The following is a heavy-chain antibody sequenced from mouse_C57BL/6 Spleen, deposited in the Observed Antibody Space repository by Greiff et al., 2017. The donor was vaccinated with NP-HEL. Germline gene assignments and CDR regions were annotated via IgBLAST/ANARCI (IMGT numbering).Heavy chain of an antibody. CDR3: VRERGVTTTLYFDY. CDR2: IRSKSNNYAT. J-gene: IGHJ2*01. CDR1: GFSFNTYA. D-gene: IGHD2-2*01. V-gene: IGHV10-1*01. Sequence: EVKLVESGGGLVQPKGSLKLSCAASGFSFNTYAMNWVRQAPGKGLEWVARIRSKSNNYATYYADSVKDRFTISRDVSESMLYLQMNNLKTEDTAMYYCVRERGVTTTLYFDYWGQGTTLTVSS.